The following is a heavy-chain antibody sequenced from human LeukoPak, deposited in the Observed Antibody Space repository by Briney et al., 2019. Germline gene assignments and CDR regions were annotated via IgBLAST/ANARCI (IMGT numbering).Heavy chain of an antibody. Sequence: SETLSLTCTVSGGSISNYYWTWIRQPPGRGLEWIGYIYYSGSTKYNPSLKSRVTISVDTSKNQFSLKLSSVTAADTAVYYCARWVVPAGLWYFDLWGRGTLVTVSS. D-gene: IGHD2-2*01. CDR3: ARWVVPAGLWYFDL. J-gene: IGHJ2*01. CDR1: GGSISNYY. CDR2: IYYSGST. V-gene: IGHV4-59*01.